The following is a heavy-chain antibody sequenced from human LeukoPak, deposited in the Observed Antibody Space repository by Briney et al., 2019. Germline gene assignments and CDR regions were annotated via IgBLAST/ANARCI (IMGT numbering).Heavy chain of an antibody. D-gene: IGHD3-10*01. V-gene: IGHV1-24*01. CDR3: ATGAWFGELRPSYYYGMDV. Sequence: ASVKVSCKVSGYTLTELSMHWVRQAPGKGLEWMGGFDPEDGETIYAQKFQGRVTMTEGTSTDTAYMELSSLRSEDTAVYYCATGAWFGELRPSYYYGMDVWGQGTTVTVSS. J-gene: IGHJ6*02. CDR2: FDPEDGET. CDR1: GYTLTELS.